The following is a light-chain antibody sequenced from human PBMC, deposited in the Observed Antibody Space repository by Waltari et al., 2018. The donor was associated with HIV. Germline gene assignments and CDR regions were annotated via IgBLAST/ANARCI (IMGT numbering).Light chain of an antibody. CDR2: DVS. CDR1: TSDVGGYRY. V-gene: IGLV2-8*01. Sequence: QSALTQPPSASGSPGQSVTISCTGTTSDVGGYRYVSWYQHHPGKAPQLIIYDVSKRPSGVPDRFSGSESGNTASLTVSGLHADDEADYYCKSYAGSNNPYVFGTGTKVTVL. CDR3: KSYAGSNNPYV. J-gene: IGLJ1*01.